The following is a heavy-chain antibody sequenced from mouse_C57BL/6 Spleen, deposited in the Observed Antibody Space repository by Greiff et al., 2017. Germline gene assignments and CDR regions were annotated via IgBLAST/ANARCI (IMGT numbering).Heavy chain of an antibody. V-gene: IGHV1-76*01. CDR3: AREGRTFDY. Sequence: VQLKESGAELVRPGASVKLSCKASGYTFTDYYINWVKQRPGQGLEWIARIYPGSGNTYYNEKFKGKATLTAEKSSSTAYMQLSSLTSEDSAVYFCAREGRTFDYWGQGTTLTVSS. CDR1: GYTFTDYY. CDR2: IYPGSGNT. D-gene: IGHD3-3*01. J-gene: IGHJ2*01.